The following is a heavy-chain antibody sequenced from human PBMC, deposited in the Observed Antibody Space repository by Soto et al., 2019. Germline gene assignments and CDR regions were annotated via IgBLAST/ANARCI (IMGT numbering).Heavy chain of an antibody. CDR3: ARAPYSGSYYKEGWFDP. CDR1: GYTFTSYD. CDR2: MNPNSGNT. Sequence: QVQLVQSGAEVKKPGASVKVSCKASGYTFTSYDINWVRQATGQGLEWMGWMNPNSGNTGYAQKFQGRVTMTRNTSISTAYMELSSLRSEDTAVYYCARAPYSGSYYKEGWFDPWGQGTLVTVSS. V-gene: IGHV1-8*01. J-gene: IGHJ5*02. D-gene: IGHD1-26*01.